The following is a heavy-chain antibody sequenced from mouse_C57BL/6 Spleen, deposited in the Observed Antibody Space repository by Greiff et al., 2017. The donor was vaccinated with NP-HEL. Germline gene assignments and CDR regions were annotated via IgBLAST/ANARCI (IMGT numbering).Heavy chain of an antibody. CDR1: GFTFSDYG. V-gene: IGHV5-17*01. CDR3: ARNEEYDYDGFAY. J-gene: IGHJ3*01. Sequence: EVQLVESGGGLVKPGGSLKLSCAASGFTFSDYGMHWVRQAPEKGLEWVAYISSGSSNIYYADPVKGRVNISSANAKNTMFLQMTRLRSAYTAIYYVARNEEYDYDGFAYWGQGTLVTVSA. CDR2: ISSGSSNI. D-gene: IGHD2-4*01.